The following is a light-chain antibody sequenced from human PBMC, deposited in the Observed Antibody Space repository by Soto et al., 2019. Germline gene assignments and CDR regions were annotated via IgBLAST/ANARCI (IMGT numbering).Light chain of an antibody. CDR1: NSNIGNNA. CDR3: AAWDDSLNGPV. Sequence: QSVLTQPPSVSAAPGQRVTISCSGINSNIGNNAVNWYQQLPGKAPKLLIHYDDRVPSGVSDRFSGSKSGTSASLAISALQSEDEADYYCAAWDDSLNGPVFGGGTKLTVL. J-gene: IGLJ3*02. V-gene: IGLV1-36*01. CDR2: YDD.